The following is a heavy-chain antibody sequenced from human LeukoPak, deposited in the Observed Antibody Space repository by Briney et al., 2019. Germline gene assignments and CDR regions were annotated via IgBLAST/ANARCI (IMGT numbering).Heavy chain of an antibody. Sequence: GGSLRLSCAASGFTFSSYAMSWVRQAPGGGLEWFSTISGSVGGTYYADSVKGRFTISRDNSKNPLYLQMNSLSAEDTAVYYCLIVVVITGINYWGQGTLVTVSS. J-gene: IGHJ4*02. CDR2: ISGSVGGT. V-gene: IGHV3-23*01. CDR1: GFTFSSYA. D-gene: IGHD3-22*01. CDR3: LIVVVITGINY.